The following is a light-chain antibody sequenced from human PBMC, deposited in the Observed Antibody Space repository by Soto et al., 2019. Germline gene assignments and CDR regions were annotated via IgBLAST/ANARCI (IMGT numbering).Light chain of an antibody. CDR3: QQRSNWPST. Sequence: EIVLTQSPATLSLSPGDRATLSCRASQSVSSYLAWYQQKPGQAPRLLIYDASNRATGIPARFSGSGSGTXFTLTITSLEPEDFAVYYCQQRSNWPSTFGGGTTVEIK. CDR2: DAS. J-gene: IGKJ4*01. CDR1: QSVSSY. V-gene: IGKV3-11*01.